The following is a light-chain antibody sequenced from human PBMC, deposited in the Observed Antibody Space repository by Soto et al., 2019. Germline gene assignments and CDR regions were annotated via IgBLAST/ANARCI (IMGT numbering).Light chain of an antibody. J-gene: IGKJ2*01. CDR1: QSVSSSY. Sequence: EIVLTQSPGTLSLSPGERATLSCRANQSVSSSYLAWYQQKPGQAPRLLIYDASSRATGIPDRFSGSGSGTDFTLTISRLEPEDFAVYFCQQYGSSPYTFGQGTKLEIK. CDR2: DAS. V-gene: IGKV3-20*01. CDR3: QQYGSSPYT.